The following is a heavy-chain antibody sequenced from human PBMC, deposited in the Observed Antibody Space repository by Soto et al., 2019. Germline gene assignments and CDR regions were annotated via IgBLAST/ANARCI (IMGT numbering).Heavy chain of an antibody. V-gene: IGHV1-46*03. CDR1: GYTLTGDY. CDR3: ARCNRVFGAVTGAFDI. J-gene: IGHJ3*02. D-gene: IGHD3-3*01. Sequence: ASVKGSCKGSGYTLTGDYVRWVRQAPGQGLEWMGIINPSGGSTSYAQKFQGRVTMTRDTSTSTVYMELSSLRSEDTAVYYCARCNRVFGAVTGAFDIWGQGTMVTVSS. CDR2: INPSGGST.